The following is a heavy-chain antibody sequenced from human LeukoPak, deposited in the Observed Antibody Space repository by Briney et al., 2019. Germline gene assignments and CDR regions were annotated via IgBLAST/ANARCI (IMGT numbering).Heavy chain of an antibody. J-gene: IGHJ3*02. CDR1: GYTFTSYG. CDR2: ISAYNGNT. V-gene: IGHV1-18*01. Sequence: ASVKVSCKASGYTFTSYGISWVRQAPGQGLEWMGWISAYNGNTNYAQKLQGRVTMTTDTSTSTAYMELRSLRSDDTAVYYCARDSYYYDSSGYWHAFDIWGQGTMVTVSS. CDR3: ARDSYYYDSSGYWHAFDI. D-gene: IGHD3-22*01.